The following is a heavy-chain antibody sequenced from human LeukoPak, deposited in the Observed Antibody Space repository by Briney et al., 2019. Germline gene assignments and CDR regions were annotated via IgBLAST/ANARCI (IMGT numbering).Heavy chain of an antibody. D-gene: IGHD6-19*01. CDR1: GGSISSYY. CDR2: ICYSGST. J-gene: IGHJ5*02. Sequence: SETLSLTCTVSGGSISSYYWSWIRQPPGKGLEWIGYICYSGSTNYNPSLKSRVTISVDTSKNQFSLKLSSVTAADTAVYYCARQSVAGPRGANWFDPWGQGTLVTVSS. V-gene: IGHV4-59*08. CDR3: ARQSVAGPRGANWFDP.